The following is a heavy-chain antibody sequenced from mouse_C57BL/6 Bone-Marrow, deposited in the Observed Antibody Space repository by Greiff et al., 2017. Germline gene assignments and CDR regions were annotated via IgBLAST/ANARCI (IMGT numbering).Heavy chain of an antibody. CDR2: ISDGGSYT. D-gene: IGHD2-3*01. Sequence: DVKLVESGGGLVKPGGSLKLSCAASGFTFSSYAMSWVRQTPEKRLEWVATISDGGSYTYYPDNVKGRFTISRDNAKNNLYLQMSHLKSEDTAMYYGAREGGGGWLLLFDYWGQGTTLTVSS. J-gene: IGHJ2*01. V-gene: IGHV5-4*03. CDR1: GFTFSSYA. CDR3: AREGGGGWLLLFDY.